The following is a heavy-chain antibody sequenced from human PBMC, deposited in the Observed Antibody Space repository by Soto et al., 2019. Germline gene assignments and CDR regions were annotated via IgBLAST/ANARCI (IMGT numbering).Heavy chain of an antibody. Sequence: EVQLVESGGGLVKPGGSLRLSCAASGFTFSSYIMNWVRQAPGKGLEWVSSISSSSSYIYYADSVKGRFTISRDNAKNSLYRQMNSLRAEDTAVYYCARSLSYYYYMDVWGKGTTVTVSS. J-gene: IGHJ6*03. CDR3: ARSLSYYYYMDV. V-gene: IGHV3-21*01. CDR2: ISSSSSYI. CDR1: GFTFSSYI.